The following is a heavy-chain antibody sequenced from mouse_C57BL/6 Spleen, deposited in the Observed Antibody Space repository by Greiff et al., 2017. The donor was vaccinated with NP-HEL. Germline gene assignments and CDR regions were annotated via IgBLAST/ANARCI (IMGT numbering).Heavy chain of an antibody. CDR1: GFTFSDYG. CDR3: ARSGSRYWYFDV. V-gene: IGHV5-17*01. CDR2: ISSGSSTI. D-gene: IGHD1-1*01. Sequence: EVQLVESGGGLVKPGGSLKLSCAASGFTFSDYGMHWVRQAPEKGLEWVAYISSGSSTIYYADTVKGRFTISRDNAKNTLFLQMTSLRSEDTAMYYCARSGSRYWYFDVWGTGTTVTVSS. J-gene: IGHJ1*03.